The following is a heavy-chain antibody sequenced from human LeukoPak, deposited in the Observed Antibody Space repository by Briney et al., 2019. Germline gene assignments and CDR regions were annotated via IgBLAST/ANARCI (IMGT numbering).Heavy chain of an antibody. D-gene: IGHD6-19*01. CDR2: IYTSGST. CDR3: ARNIGWYTYDV. CDR1: GGSISSYY. J-gene: IGHJ4*02. Sequence: SETLSLTCTVSGGSISSYYWSWIRQPPGKGLEWIGYIYTSGSTNYNPSLKSRVTMSVDTSKNQFSLKLSSVTAADTAVYYCARNIGWYTYDVWGQGTLVTVSS. V-gene: IGHV4-4*09.